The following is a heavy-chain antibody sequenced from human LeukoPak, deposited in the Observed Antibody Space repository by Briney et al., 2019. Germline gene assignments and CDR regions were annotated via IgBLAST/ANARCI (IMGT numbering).Heavy chain of an antibody. Sequence: PGGSLRLSCAASGFTFSSYWMHWVRQAPGKGLVWVSRINSDGNSTSYADSVKGRFTISRDNAKNTLYLQMNSLRAEDTAVYYCASPNPATSSYYYDSSGDFDYWGQGTLVTVSS. V-gene: IGHV3-74*01. CDR1: GFTFSSYW. CDR2: INSDGNST. D-gene: IGHD3-22*01. J-gene: IGHJ4*02. CDR3: ASPNPATSSYYYDSSGDFDY.